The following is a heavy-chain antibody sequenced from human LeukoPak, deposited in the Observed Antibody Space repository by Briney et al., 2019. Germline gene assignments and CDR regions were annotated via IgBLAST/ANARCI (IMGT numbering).Heavy chain of an antibody. D-gene: IGHD3-22*01. CDR3: ARRLNTYYYDSSGYNWFDP. J-gene: IGHJ5*02. V-gene: IGHV1-18*01. CDR1: GYTFTSYG. CDR2: ISAYNGNT. Sequence: ASVKVSCKASGYTFTSYGISWVRQAPGQGLEWTGWISAYNGNTNYAQKLQGRVTMTTDTSTSTAYMELRSLRSDDTAVYYCARRLNTYYYDSSGYNWFDPWGQGTLVTVSS.